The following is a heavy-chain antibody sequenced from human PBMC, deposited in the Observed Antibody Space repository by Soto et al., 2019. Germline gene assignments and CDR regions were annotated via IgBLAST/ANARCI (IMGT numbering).Heavy chain of an antibody. CDR3: ARVMCGDCSTYYYYSMDV. CDR1: GFTFGTYT. CDR2: IGTTSSYI. J-gene: IGHJ6*02. D-gene: IGHD2-21*02. Sequence: ESGGGLVKPGGSLRLSCAASGFTFGTYTMNWVRQAPGKGLEWVSSIGTTSSYIYYADSVRGRFTISRDNARDSLYLQMSSLRAEDTDVYYCARVMCGDCSTYYYYSMDVWGQVTTVTVSS. V-gene: IGHV3-21*01.